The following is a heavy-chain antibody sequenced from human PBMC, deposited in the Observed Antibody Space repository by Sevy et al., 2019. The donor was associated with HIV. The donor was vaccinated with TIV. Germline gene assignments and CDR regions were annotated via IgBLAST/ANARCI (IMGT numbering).Heavy chain of an antibody. Sequence: GGSLRLSCAASGFTFSTYTMNWVRQAPGKGLEWVSSISSSSSYIYYADSVKGRFTISRDNAKNSLYLQMNSLRVEDTAVYYCARAAYCYSTTSCYIDYWGQGTLVTVSS. V-gene: IGHV3-21*01. CDR3: ARAAYCYSTTSCYIDY. D-gene: IGHD2-2*02. CDR2: ISSSSSYI. J-gene: IGHJ4*02. CDR1: GFTFSTYT.